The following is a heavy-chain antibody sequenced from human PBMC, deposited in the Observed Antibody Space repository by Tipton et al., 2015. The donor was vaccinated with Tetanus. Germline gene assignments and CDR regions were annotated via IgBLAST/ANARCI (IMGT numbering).Heavy chain of an antibody. CDR2: INNSGGNK. CDR3: AKSLFGGTDY. CDR1: GFPFSNYA. Sequence: SLRLSCAASGFPFSNYAMSWVRQAPGKGLAWVAGINNSGGNKYFADSVKGRFTISRVNFKNTLYLQMNCLRAEDTAVYYCAKSLFGGTDYWGQGTLVTVSS. D-gene: IGHD2-21*01. V-gene: IGHV3-23*01. J-gene: IGHJ4*02.